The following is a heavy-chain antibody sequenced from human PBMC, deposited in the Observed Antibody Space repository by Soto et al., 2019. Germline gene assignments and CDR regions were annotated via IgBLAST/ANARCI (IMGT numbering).Heavy chain of an antibody. D-gene: IGHD3-9*01. V-gene: IGHV4-39*01. Sequence: QLQLQESGPGLVKPSETLSLTCSVSDDSINSDKYYWGWIRQPPGKGLEWIGRIYYRGNAYYNPSLQTRVTISLAKSKSQFSLKLNSVTAADSAVYFCARLEGLATISYYFDFWGPGALVTVSS. CDR1: DDSINSDKYY. CDR2: IYYRGNA. J-gene: IGHJ4*02. CDR3: ARLEGLATISYYFDF.